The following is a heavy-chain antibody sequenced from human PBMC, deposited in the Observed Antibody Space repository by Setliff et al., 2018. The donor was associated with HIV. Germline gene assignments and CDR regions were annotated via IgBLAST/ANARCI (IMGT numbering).Heavy chain of an antibody. D-gene: IGHD3-16*01. CDR2: IKPDGSSK. CDR3: VRWGLPYGIDA. J-gene: IGHJ4*02. V-gene: IGHV3-7*01. CDR1: GFTFSTFW. Sequence: GGSLRLSCAASGFTFSTFWMGWVRQAPGKGREWVAHIKPDGSSKKYVDSVKGRFTISRENAKDSLYLQMHSLRAEDTAVYYCVRWGLPYGIDAWGQGTLVTVSS.